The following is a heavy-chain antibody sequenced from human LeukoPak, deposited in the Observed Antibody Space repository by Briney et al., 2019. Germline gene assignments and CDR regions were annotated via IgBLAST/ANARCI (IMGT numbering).Heavy chain of an antibody. D-gene: IGHD3-10*01. CDR2: ISGSASST. CDR1: GFTFSNYA. J-gene: IGHJ5*02. V-gene: IGHV3-23*01. Sequence: GGSLRLSCAASGFTFSNYAMSWVRQAPGKGLEWVSAISGSASSTYYADSVKGRFTISRDNAKNSLYLQMNSLRAEDTAVYYCARTSYYGSGSYSGWFDPWGQGTLVTVSS. CDR3: ARTSYYGSGSYSGWFDP.